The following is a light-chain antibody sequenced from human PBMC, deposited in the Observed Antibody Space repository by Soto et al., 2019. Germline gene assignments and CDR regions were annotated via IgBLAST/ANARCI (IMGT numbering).Light chain of an antibody. V-gene: IGLV1-51*01. CDR3: GTWDSSLSAGDVV. J-gene: IGLJ2*01. CDR1: SSNIGNNY. Sequence: QSVLTQPPSVSAAPGQKVTISCSGSSSNIGNNYVSWYQQLPGTAPKLLIYDSNKRPSGIPGRFSGSKSGTSATLGITGLQTGDEADYYCGTWDSSLSAGDVVFGGGTKLTVL. CDR2: DSN.